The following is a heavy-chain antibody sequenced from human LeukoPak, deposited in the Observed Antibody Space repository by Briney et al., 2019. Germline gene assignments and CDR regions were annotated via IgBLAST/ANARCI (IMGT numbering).Heavy chain of an antibody. CDR2: IYYSGST. D-gene: IGHD6-19*01. V-gene: IGHV4-59*01. Sequence: SETLSLTCTVSGGSISSYYWSWIRQPPGKGLEWIGYIYYSGSTNYNPSLKSRVTISVDTSKNQFSLKLSSVTAADTAVYYCAREAQVAGTDYYYYYGMDVWGQGTTVTVSS. CDR1: GGSISSYY. J-gene: IGHJ6*02. CDR3: AREAQVAGTDYYYYYGMDV.